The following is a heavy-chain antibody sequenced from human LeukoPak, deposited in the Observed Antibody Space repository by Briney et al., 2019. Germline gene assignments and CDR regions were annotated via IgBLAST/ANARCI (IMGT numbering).Heavy chain of an antibody. J-gene: IGHJ4*02. V-gene: IGHV3-30-3*01. Sequence: GGSLRLSCAASGFTFSSYAMHWVRQAPGKGLEWVAVISYDGSNKYYADSVKGRFTISRDNSKNTLYLQMNSLRAEDTVVYYCAREVGVPDYSKGYYFDYWGQGTLVTVSS. CDR1: GFTFSSYA. CDR3: AREVGVPDYSKGYYFDY. D-gene: IGHD4-11*01. CDR2: ISYDGSNK.